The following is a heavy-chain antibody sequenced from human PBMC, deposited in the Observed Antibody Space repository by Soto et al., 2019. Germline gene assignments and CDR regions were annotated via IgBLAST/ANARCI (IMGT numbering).Heavy chain of an antibody. CDR3: AKGGAAPFLSLWYYFYY. Sequence: EVQLLESGGGLVQLGGSLRLSCAASGFTFSSYAMSWFRQAPGKGLEWVSAISGSGGSTYYADSVKGRFTISRDNSNNTLYRQMNSLRAEDTAVYYGAKGGAAPFLSLWYYFYYWGQGTLVTVSS. J-gene: IGHJ4*02. CDR1: GFTFSSYA. CDR2: ISGSGGST. D-gene: IGHD6-6*01. V-gene: IGHV3-23*01.